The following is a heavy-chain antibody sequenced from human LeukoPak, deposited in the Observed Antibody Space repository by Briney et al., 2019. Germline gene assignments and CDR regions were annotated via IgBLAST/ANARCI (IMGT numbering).Heavy chain of an antibody. CDR1: GFTFDNHG. CDR3: ARTRYCGSSSCYVGDFDF. CDR2: INWNGGST. Sequence: GGSLRLSCAASGFTFDNHGMNWVRQAPGKGLESVSGINWNGGSTGYTDSVKGRFTISRDNAKNSLYLQMNSLGAEDTALYYCARTRYCGSSSCYVGDFDFWGQGTLVTVSS. D-gene: IGHD2-2*01. V-gene: IGHV3-20*04. J-gene: IGHJ4*02.